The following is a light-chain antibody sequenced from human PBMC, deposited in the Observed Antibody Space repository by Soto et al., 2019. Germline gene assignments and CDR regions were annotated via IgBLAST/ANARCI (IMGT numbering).Light chain of an antibody. CDR3: QTWGTGVT. Sequence: QLVLTQSPSASASLGASVKLTCTLSSGHSSYAIAWHQQQPEKGPRYLMKVNSDGSHSKGDGIPDRFSGSSSGAERYLTIASLQSEDEADYYCQTWGTGVTFGGGTKLTVL. CDR2: VNSDGSH. V-gene: IGLV4-69*01. J-gene: IGLJ2*01. CDR1: SGHSSYA.